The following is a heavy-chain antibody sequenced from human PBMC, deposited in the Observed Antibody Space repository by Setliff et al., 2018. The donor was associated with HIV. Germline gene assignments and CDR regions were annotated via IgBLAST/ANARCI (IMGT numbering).Heavy chain of an antibody. J-gene: IGHJ4*02. CDR2: IHTTGST. D-gene: IGHD3-10*01. CDR1: GDSISSGSYY. V-gene: IGHV4-61*09. CDR3: ARFVLVWFDVSRSGMQDPYVFDN. Sequence: SETLSLTCSVSGDSISSGSYYWSWIRLPAGKGLEWIGQIHTTGSTNYNPSLESRLTISIDTSKNQFSLKLTSVTAADTAVYFCARFVLVWFDVSRSGMQDPYVFDNWGQGILVTVSS.